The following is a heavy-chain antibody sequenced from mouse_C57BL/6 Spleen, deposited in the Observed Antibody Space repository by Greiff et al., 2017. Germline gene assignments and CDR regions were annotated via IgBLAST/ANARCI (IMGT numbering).Heavy chain of an antibody. J-gene: IGHJ4*01. CDR3: TIYYDYDGDYYAMDY. Sequence: VQRVESGAELVRPGASVTLSCKASGYTFTDYEMHWVKQTPVHGLEWIGAIDPETGGTAYNQKFKGKAILTADKSSSTAYIEHHRLTSEDSAVYYCTIYYDYDGDYYAMDYWGQGTSVTVSS. V-gene: IGHV1-15*01. CDR1: GYTFTDYE. CDR2: IDPETGGT. D-gene: IGHD2-4*01.